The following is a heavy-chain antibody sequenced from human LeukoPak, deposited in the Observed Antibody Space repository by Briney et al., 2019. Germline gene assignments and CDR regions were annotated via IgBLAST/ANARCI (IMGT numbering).Heavy chain of an antibody. CDR2: IYYSGRT. D-gene: IGHD5-18*01. Sequence: PSETLSLTCRVSGGSISSYYWNWIRQTPGKGLEWIGYIYYSGRTNYNPSLKSRVTISVDTSKNQFSLTLSSVTTADTAVYYCARGQKYRNGYTVTELGSGYFAYWGQGTLVTVSS. J-gene: IGHJ4*02. CDR1: GGSISSYY. CDR3: ARGQKYRNGYTVTELGSGYFAY. V-gene: IGHV4-59*01.